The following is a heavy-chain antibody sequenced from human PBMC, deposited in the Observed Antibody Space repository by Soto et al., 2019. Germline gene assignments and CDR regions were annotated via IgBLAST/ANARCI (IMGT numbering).Heavy chain of an antibody. V-gene: IGHV4-34*01. Sequence: SETLSLTCAVYGGSFSGYYWSWIRQPPGKGLEWIGEINHSGSTNYNPSLKGRVTISVDTSKNQFSLKLSSVTAADTAVYYCARATIAAAGRLFDSRGQLTPVTVSS. CDR2: INHSGST. CDR1: GGSFSGYY. CDR3: ARATIAAAGRLFDS. D-gene: IGHD6-13*01. J-gene: IGHJ5*01.